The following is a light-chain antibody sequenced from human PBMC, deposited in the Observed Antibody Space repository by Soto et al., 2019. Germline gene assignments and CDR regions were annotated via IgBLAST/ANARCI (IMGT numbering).Light chain of an antibody. CDR2: AAS. Sequence: DIQLTQSPSFLSASVGDRVTITCRASQAISSYLAWYQQEPGEAPKLLIFAASTLQSGVPSRFSGSGSGAEFTLTISSLQPEDSAVYFCQQLCRFPLTFGGGSTVEIK. V-gene: IGKV1-9*01. J-gene: IGKJ4*01. CDR1: QAISSY. CDR3: QQLCRFPLT.